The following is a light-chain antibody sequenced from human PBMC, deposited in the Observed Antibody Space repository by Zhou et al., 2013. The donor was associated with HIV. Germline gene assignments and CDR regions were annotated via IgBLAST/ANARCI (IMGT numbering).Light chain of an antibody. V-gene: IGKV3-20*01. Sequence: EIMLTQSPGTLSLSPGERATLSCRASQSVSSTYLAWYQQKPGQAPKLLIYGASIRATGIPDRFSGSGSGTDFTLTISRLEPEDFAVYYCQQYGSFFGPGTKVDIK. CDR3: QQYGSF. J-gene: IGKJ3*01. CDR1: QSVSSTY. CDR2: GAS.